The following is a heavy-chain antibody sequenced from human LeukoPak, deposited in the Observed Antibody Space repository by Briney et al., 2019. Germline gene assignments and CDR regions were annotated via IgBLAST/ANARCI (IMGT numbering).Heavy chain of an antibody. V-gene: IGHV3-23*01. D-gene: IGHD3-3*01. J-gene: IGHJ3*02. Sequence: GGSLRVSCAASGLTFSNFAMNWVRRAPAKGLEWVSVITGDGGTTDYADSVKGRFTIFRDNSKNTVYLQMNSLRTEDTAAYYCAKGWSGYFRSPFDIWGQGTMVIVSS. CDR3: AKGWSGYFRSPFDI. CDR1: GLTFSNFA. CDR2: ITGDGGTT.